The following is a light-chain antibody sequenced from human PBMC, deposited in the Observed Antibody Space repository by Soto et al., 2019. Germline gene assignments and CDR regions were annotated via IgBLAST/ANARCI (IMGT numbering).Light chain of an antibody. CDR3: QHYGNSPPSVT. CDR1: QSVSRDY. V-gene: IGKV3-20*01. CDR2: GAS. Sequence: IGLTQSPDALSLSPGERATLSCRASQSVSRDYLVWYQQKPGQAPRLLIYGASSRATGIPDRFSGSGSGTDFTLTISRLEPEDFAVYYCQHYGNSPPSVTFGPGTKVDI. J-gene: IGKJ3*01.